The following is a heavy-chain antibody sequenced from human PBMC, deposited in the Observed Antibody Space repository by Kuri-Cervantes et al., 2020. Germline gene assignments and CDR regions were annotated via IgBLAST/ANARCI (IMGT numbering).Heavy chain of an antibody. CDR3: ARGPSYPWFDP. V-gene: IGHV4-39*07. Sequence: SGPTLVKPTQTLTLTCTFSGFSLSTSGMCVSWIRQPPGKGLEWIGEINHSGSTNYNPSLKSRVTISIDTSKNQFSLKLSSVTAADTAVYYCARGPSYPWFDPWGQGTLVTVSS. CDR1: GFSLSTSGM. J-gene: IGHJ5*02. CDR2: INHSGST.